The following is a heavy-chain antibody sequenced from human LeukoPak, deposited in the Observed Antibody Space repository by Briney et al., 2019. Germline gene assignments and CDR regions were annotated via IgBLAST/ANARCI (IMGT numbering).Heavy chain of an antibody. CDR1: GYTFTSYA. CDR3: AREHYDILTGYYYFDY. Sequence: ASVKVSCKASGYTFTSYAMHWVRQAPGQRLEWMGWINAGNGNTKYSQEFQGRVTITRDTSASTAYMELRSLRSDDTAVYYCAREHYDILTGYYYFDYWGQGTLVTVSS. J-gene: IGHJ4*02. D-gene: IGHD3-9*01. CDR2: INAGNGNT. V-gene: IGHV1-3*01.